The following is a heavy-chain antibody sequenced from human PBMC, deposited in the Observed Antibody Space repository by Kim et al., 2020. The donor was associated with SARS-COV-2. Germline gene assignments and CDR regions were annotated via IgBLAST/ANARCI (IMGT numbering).Heavy chain of an antibody. J-gene: IGHJ6*02. V-gene: IGHV3-7*03. Sequence: GGSLRLSCAASGFTFSSYWMSWVRQAPGKGLEWVANIKQDGSEKYYVDSVKGRFTISRDNAKNSLYLQMNSLRAEDTAVYYCARDSWEGYYYGMDVWGQGTTVTVSS. D-gene: IGHD1-26*01. CDR3: ARDSWEGYYYGMDV. CDR1: GFTFSSYW. CDR2: IKQDGSEK.